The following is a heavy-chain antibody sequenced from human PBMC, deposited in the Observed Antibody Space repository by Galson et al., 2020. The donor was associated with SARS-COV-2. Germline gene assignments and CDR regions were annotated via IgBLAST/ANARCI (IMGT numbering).Heavy chain of an antibody. CDR1: GFSFSTYD. CDR3: TKGSWGDD. V-gene: IGHV3-23*01. J-gene: IGHJ4*02. Sequence: GGSLRLSCAASGFSFSTYDMMWVRQAPGKGLEWVSIISGDSRAIYYANSVKGRFTISGDNSKNTLYLQMNSLRVDDTALYCCTKGSWGDDWGQGTLVTVSS. CDR2: ISGDSRAI. D-gene: IGHD1-26*01.